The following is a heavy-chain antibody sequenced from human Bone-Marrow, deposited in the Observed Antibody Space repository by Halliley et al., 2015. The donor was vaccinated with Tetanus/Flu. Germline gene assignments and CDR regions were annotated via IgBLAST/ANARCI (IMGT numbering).Heavy chain of an antibody. J-gene: IGHJ4*02. CDR3: AREDGYSYGLTFDS. Sequence: WVSRINTDGSSTNYADSVEGRFTISRDNAKNTLYLQMNSLRAEDTAVYYCAREDGYSYGLTFDSWGQGTLVTVSS. D-gene: IGHD5-12*01. CDR2: INTDGSST. V-gene: IGHV3-74*01.